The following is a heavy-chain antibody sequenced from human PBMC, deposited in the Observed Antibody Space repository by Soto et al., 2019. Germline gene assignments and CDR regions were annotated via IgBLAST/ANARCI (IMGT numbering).Heavy chain of an antibody. D-gene: IGHD6-13*01. J-gene: IGHJ6*02. CDR3: ERWYAAEV. Sequence: PWGSLRLSCASSGFTVSSCAMTWVRQAPGKGLEWVANIKQDGSEKNYVDSVKGRFTISRDNAKNSLYLEMNNLRVEDTAIYYCERWYAAEVWGQGTPVTVSS. CDR2: IKQDGSEK. V-gene: IGHV3-7*03. CDR1: GFTVSSCA.